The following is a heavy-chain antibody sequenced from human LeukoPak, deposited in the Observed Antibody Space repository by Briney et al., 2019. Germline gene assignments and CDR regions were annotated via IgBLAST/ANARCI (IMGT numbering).Heavy chain of an antibody. J-gene: IGHJ6*02. CDR2: LYSGGSI. D-gene: IGHD3/OR15-3a*01. CDR3: ASSSYDFRDYYHYYGMDV. CDR1: GFTVSSSY. Sequence: GGSLRLSCAGSGFTVSSSYMSWVRQAPGKGLEWVSVLYSGGSIFYADSVKGRFTISRDISKNMLYLQMNSLRADDTAVYYCASSSYDFRDYYHYYGMDVWGQGTTVTVSS. V-gene: IGHV3-66*01.